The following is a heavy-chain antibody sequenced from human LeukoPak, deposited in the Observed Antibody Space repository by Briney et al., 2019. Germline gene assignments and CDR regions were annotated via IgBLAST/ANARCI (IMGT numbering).Heavy chain of an antibody. CDR1: GGTFSSYA. V-gene: IGHV1-69*05. CDR3: AREGSQEGFDY. CDR2: IFPIFGTA. Sequence: SVKVSCKASGGTFSSYAISWVRQAPGQGLEWMGRIFPIFGTANYAQKFQGRVTITTDESTSTAYMELSSLRSEDTAVYYCAREGSQEGFDYWGQGTLVTVSS. J-gene: IGHJ4*02.